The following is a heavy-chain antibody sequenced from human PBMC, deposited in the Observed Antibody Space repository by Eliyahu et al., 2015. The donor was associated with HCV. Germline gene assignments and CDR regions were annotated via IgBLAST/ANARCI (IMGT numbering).Heavy chain of an antibody. CDR2: ISWNSGSI. CDR1: GFTXXDYA. Sequence: EVQLVESGGGLVQPGRSLRLSCAASGFTXXDYAMHWVRQAPGKGLEWVSGISWNSGSIGYADSVKGRFTISRDNAKNSLYLQMNSLRAEDTALYYCAKDKGEEQLVYFDYWGQGTLVTVSS. V-gene: IGHV3-9*01. J-gene: IGHJ4*02. CDR3: AKDKGEEQLVYFDY. D-gene: IGHD6-13*01.